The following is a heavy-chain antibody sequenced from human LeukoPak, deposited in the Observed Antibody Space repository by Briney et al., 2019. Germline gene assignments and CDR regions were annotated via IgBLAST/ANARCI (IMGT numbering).Heavy chain of an antibody. Sequence: GGSLRLSCAASGFTSSSYAMSWVRQAPGKGLEWVSAISGSGGSTYYADSVKGRFTISRDNSKNTLYLQMNSLRAEDTAVYYCAKISSGTSCYKIWGQGTLVTVSS. CDR2: ISGSGGST. CDR3: AKISSGTSCYKI. D-gene: IGHD2-2*02. V-gene: IGHV3-23*01. CDR1: GFTSSSYA. J-gene: IGHJ4*02.